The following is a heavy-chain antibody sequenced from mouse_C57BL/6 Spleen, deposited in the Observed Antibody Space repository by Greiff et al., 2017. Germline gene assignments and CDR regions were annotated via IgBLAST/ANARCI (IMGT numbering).Heavy chain of an antibody. J-gene: IGHJ3*01. Sequence: VQLQQPGAELVKPGASVKMSCKASGYTFTSYWITWVKQRPGQGLEWIGDIYPGSGSTNYNEKFTSKATLTVDTSSSPAYMQLSSLTSEDSAVYYCASTGDYSWFAYWGQGTLVTVSA. D-gene: IGHD1-1*01. CDR2: IYPGSGST. V-gene: IGHV1-55*01. CDR3: ASTGDYSWFAY. CDR1: GYTFTSYW.